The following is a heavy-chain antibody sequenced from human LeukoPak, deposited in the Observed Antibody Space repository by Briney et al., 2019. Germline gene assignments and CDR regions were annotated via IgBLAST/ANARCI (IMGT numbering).Heavy chain of an antibody. CDR1: GFTFSYFG. CDR3: AKGIVSTSAGGFDY. Sequence: GGSLRLSCAASGFTFSYFGMHWVRQAPGKGLEWVAVISYDGSNKYYADSVKGRFTISRDNSKNTLYLQMNSLRTEDTAVYYCAKGIVSTSAGGFDYWGQGTQVTVSS. D-gene: IGHD2-2*01. J-gene: IGHJ4*02. V-gene: IGHV3-30*18. CDR2: ISYDGSNK.